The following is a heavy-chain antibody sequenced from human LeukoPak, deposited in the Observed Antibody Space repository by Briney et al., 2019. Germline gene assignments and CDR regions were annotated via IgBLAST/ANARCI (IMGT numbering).Heavy chain of an antibody. J-gene: IGHJ2*01. Sequence: GGSLRLSCAASGFTFSDYYMSWVRQAPGKGLEWVSYISSSSSYTNYADSVKGRFTISRDSAKNSLYLQMNSLRAEDTAVYYCARGSGWIGYFDLWGRGTLVTVSS. V-gene: IGHV3-11*03. CDR2: ISSSSSYT. CDR3: ARGSGWIGYFDL. CDR1: GFTFSDYY. D-gene: IGHD6-19*01.